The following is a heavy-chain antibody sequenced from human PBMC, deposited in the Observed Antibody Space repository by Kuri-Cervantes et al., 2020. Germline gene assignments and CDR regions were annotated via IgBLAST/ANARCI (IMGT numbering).Heavy chain of an antibody. Sequence: SETLSLTCAVYGGSFSGYYWSWIRQPPGKGLEWIGSIYYSGSTYYNPSLKSRVTISVDTSKNQFSLKLSSVTAADTAVYYCARCGRRDGYNFDYWGQGTLVTVSS. CDR1: GGSFSGYY. D-gene: IGHD5-24*01. J-gene: IGHJ4*02. V-gene: IGHV4-34*01. CDR3: ARCGRRDGYNFDY. CDR2: IYYSGST.